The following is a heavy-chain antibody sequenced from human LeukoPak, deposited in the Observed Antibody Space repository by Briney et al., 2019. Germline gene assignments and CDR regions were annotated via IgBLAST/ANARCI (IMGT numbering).Heavy chain of an antibody. D-gene: IGHD3-10*01. CDR3: ATEWSYGSGSPTFDY. V-gene: IGHV4-38-2*02. CDR1: GYTISSGYY. Sequence: PSETLSLTCTVSGYTISSGYYWGWIRQPPGKGLEWIGSIYHSGSTYYNPSLKSRVTISVDTSKNQFSLKLSSVTAADTAVYYCATEWSYGSGSPTFDYWGQGTLVTVSS. CDR2: IYHSGST. J-gene: IGHJ4*02.